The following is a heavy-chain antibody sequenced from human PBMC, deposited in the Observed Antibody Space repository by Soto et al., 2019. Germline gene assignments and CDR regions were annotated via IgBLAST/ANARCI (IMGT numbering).Heavy chain of an antibody. Sequence: GGSLRLSCAGSGFSFSNFWMHWVRQAPGKGLAWVSRINNDGDWTSYADSVKGRFTISRDNAKNTLYLQMYSLTAEDTAVYYCVRDGSVARVDSWGQGTLVTVSS. D-gene: IGHD6-19*01. CDR3: VRDGSVARVDS. CDR1: GFSFSNFW. CDR2: INNDGDWT. J-gene: IGHJ4*02. V-gene: IGHV3-74*01.